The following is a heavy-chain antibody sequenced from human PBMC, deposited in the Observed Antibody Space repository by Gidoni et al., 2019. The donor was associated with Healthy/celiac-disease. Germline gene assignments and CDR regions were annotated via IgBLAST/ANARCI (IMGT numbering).Heavy chain of an antibody. CDR1: GFTFSSYG. D-gene: IGHD3-22*01. Sequence: QVQLVESGGGVVQHGRSLRLSCAAAGFTFSSYGMHWVRQAPGKGLEWVAVIWYDGINKYYADSVKGRVTISRDNSKNTLYLQMNSLRAEDTAVYYCARCFGYGYYYYYMDVWGKGTTVTVSS. CDR2: IWYDGINK. V-gene: IGHV3-33*01. CDR3: ARCFGYGYYYYYMDV. J-gene: IGHJ6*03.